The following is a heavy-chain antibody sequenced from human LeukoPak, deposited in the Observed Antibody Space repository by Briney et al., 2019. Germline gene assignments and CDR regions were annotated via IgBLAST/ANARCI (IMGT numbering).Heavy chain of an antibody. D-gene: IGHD5-12*01. CDR1: GGSISSYY. CDR3: ARRYSGYVRAFDI. Sequence: SETLSLTCTVSGGSISSYYWSWIRQPPGKGLEGIGYIYYSWSTNYNPSLKSRVTISVDTSKNQFSLKLSSVTAADTAVYYCARRYSGYVRAFDIWGQGTMVTVSS. CDR2: IYYSWST. J-gene: IGHJ3*02. V-gene: IGHV4-59*01.